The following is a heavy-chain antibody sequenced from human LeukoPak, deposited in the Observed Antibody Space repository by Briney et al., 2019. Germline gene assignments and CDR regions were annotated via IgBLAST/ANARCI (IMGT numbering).Heavy chain of an antibody. CDR2: INQDGSEC. CDR1: EFTISNYW. J-gene: IGHJ4*02. D-gene: IGHD2-15*01. V-gene: IGHV3-7*05. CDR3: ARMTGGLWDY. Sequence: GGSLRLSCAASEFTISNYWVSWLRQAPGKGLEWVANINQDGSECYYVDSVEGRFTISRDNAENSLYLQLNSLRAEDTAVYYCARMTGGLWDYWGQGTLVTVSS.